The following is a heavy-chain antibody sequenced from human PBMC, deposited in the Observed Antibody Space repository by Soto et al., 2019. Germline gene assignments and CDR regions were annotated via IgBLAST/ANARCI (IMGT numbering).Heavy chain of an antibody. J-gene: IGHJ6*02. CDR3: ARVTPGHGDYYYYYGMDV. V-gene: IGHV1-18*01. CDR1: GYTFTSYG. Sequence: QVQLVQSGAEVKKPGASVKVSCKASGYTFTSYGISWVRQAPGQGLEWMGWISAYNGNTNYAQKLQGRVTMTTDTSTSTAYMELRSLRSDDTAVYYCARVTPGHGDYYYYYGMDVWGQGTTVTVSS. CDR2: ISAYNGNT. D-gene: IGHD4-17*01.